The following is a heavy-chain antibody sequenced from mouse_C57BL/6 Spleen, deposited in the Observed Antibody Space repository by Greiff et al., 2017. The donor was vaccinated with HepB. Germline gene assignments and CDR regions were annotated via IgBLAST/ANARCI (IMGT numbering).Heavy chain of an antibody. CDR3: ARDYGRDWYFDV. J-gene: IGHJ1*03. Sequence: EVKLVESGGGLVKPGGSLKLSCAASGFTFSSYAMSWVRQTPEKRLEWVATISDGGSYTYYPDNVKGRFTISRDNAKNNLYLQMSHLKSEDTAMYYCARDYGRDWYFDVWGTGTTVTVSS. CDR2: ISDGGSYT. D-gene: IGHD2-1*01. V-gene: IGHV5-4*01. CDR1: GFTFSSYA.